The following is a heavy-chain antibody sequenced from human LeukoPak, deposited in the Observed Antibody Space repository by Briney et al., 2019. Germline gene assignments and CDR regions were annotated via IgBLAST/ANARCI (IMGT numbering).Heavy chain of an antibody. CDR3: ARHRGYYNLDFDL. CDR2: IYPGDSDT. D-gene: IGHD5-24*01. Sequence: WIRQPPGKGLEWMGIIYPGDSDTRYGPSFQGQVTISADRSISTAYLQWSSLKASDTAMYYCARHRGYYNLDFDLWGRGTLVTVSS. J-gene: IGHJ2*01. V-gene: IGHV5-51*01.